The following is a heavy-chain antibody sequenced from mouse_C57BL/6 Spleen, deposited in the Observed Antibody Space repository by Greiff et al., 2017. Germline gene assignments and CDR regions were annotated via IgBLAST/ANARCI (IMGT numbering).Heavy chain of an antibody. Sequence: VQLQQSGPELVKPGASVKISCTASGYTFTDYYMNWVKQSHGKSLEWIGDINPNNGGNSYNQKFKGKATLTEDKSSSPAYMELRSLTSEDSAVYSCAREVVTSFDYWGQGTTRTVSS. J-gene: IGHJ2*01. D-gene: IGHD2-5*01. CDR3: AREVVTSFDY. CDR2: INPNNGGN. V-gene: IGHV1-26*01. CDR1: GYTFTDYY.